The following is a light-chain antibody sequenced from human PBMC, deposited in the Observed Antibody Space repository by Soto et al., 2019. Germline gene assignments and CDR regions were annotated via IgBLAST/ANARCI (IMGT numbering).Light chain of an antibody. CDR2: GAS. V-gene: IGKV3-20*01. J-gene: IGKJ4*01. CDR3: QQYDSSPVT. Sequence: DIVLTQSPGTLSLSPGERATLSCRASQSVSTNYLAWYQQKPGQAPRLLIYGASNRATGIPDRFSGSGSGTDFTLTISRLEPEDFAAYYCQQYDSSPVTFGGGTKVEIK. CDR1: QSVSTNY.